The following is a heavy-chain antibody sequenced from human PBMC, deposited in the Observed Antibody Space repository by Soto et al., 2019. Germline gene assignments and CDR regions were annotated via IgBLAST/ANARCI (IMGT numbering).Heavy chain of an antibody. CDR1: GFTFDDYA. CDR2: ISWNSGSI. D-gene: IGHD3-22*01. J-gene: IGHJ4*02. V-gene: IGHV3-9*01. CDR3: AKLDYYDSSGYYSGNDY. Sequence: GGSLRLSCAASGFTFDDYAMHWVRQAPGKGLEWVSGISWNSGSIGYADSVKGRFTISRDNAKNSLYLQMNSLRAEDTALYYCAKLDYYDSSGYYSGNDYWGQGTLVTVSS.